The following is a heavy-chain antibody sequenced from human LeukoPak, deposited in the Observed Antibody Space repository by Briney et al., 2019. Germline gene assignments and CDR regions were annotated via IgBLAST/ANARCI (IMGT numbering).Heavy chain of an antibody. CDR2: IIPIFGTA. Sequence: SVKVSCKASGGTFSSYAISWVRQAPGQGLEWMGGIIPIFGTANYAQKFQGRVTITADESTSTAYMEMSSLRSEDTAVYYCAREIATIDYYYYGMDVWGQGTTVTVSS. J-gene: IGHJ6*02. D-gene: IGHD3-9*01. CDR1: GGTFSSYA. CDR3: AREIATIDYYYYGMDV. V-gene: IGHV1-69*13.